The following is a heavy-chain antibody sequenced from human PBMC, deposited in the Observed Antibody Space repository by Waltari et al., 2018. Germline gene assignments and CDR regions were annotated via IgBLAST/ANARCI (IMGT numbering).Heavy chain of an antibody. J-gene: IGHJ6*02. D-gene: IGHD3-3*01. V-gene: IGHV3-21*01. CDR3: ATIRGYDFWSVLDV. CDR2: ISSSSSYI. Sequence: EVQLVESGGGLVKPGGSLRLSCAASGFTFSSYSMNWVRQAPGKGLEWVSSISSSSSYIYYADSVKGRFTISRDNAKNSLYLQMNSLRAEDTAVYYCATIRGYDFWSVLDVWGQGTTVTVSS. CDR1: GFTFSSYS.